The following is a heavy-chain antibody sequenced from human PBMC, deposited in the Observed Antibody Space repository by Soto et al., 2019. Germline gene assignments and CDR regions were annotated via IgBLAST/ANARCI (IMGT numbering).Heavy chain of an antibody. CDR2: IYYSGST. D-gene: IGHD3-22*01. V-gene: IGHV4-59*01. J-gene: IGHJ4*02. CDR3: ARGYYDSSGYFALAY. Sequence: SETLSLTCTVSGGSISSYYWSWIRQPPGKGLEWIGYIYYSGSTNYNPSLKSRVTISVDTSKNQFSLRLSSVTAADTAVYYCARGYYDSSGYFALAYWGQGTLVTVSS. CDR1: GGSISSYY.